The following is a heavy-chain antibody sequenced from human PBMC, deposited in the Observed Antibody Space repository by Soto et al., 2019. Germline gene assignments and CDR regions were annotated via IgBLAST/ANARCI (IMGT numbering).Heavy chain of an antibody. CDR3: AREAYPLVHFDY. Sequence: SETLSLTCAVYGGSFSGYYWSWIRQPPGKGLEWIGEINHSGSTNYNPSLKSRVTISVDTSKNQFSLKLSSVTAADTAVYYCAREAYPLVHFDYWGQGTLVTVSS. V-gene: IGHV4-34*01. D-gene: IGHD2-8*02. CDR2: INHSGST. J-gene: IGHJ4*02. CDR1: GGSFSGYY.